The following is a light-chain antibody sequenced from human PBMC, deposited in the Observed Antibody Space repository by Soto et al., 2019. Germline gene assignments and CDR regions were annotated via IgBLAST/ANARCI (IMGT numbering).Light chain of an antibody. Sequence: QSALTQSASVSGSPGQSITISCTGTSTDIGRYNYVSWYQQHPGKAPKLIIYDVTTRPSGISNRFSGSKSGNTASLTISGLQAEDEADYYCCSYTSSSTLGVFGGGTKLTVL. CDR3: CSYTSSSTLGV. V-gene: IGLV2-14*03. CDR1: STDIGRYNY. J-gene: IGLJ3*02. CDR2: DVT.